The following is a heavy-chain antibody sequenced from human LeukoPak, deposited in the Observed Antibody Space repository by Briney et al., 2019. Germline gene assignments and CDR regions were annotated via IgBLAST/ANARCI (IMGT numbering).Heavy chain of an antibody. Sequence: PSETLSLTCTVSGGSISSGGYYWSWIRQPPGKGLEWIGYIYHSGSTYYNPSLESRVTISVDRSKNQFSLKLSSVTAADTAVYYCARSVASRWLPYMDVWGKGTTVTVSS. D-gene: IGHD6-6*01. J-gene: IGHJ6*03. CDR1: GGSISSGGYY. CDR3: ARSVASRWLPYMDV. V-gene: IGHV4-30-2*01. CDR2: IYHSGST.